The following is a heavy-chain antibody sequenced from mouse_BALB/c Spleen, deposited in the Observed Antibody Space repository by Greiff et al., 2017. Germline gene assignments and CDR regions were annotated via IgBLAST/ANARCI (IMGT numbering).Heavy chain of an antibody. V-gene: IGHV1S81*02. Sequence: QVQLQQPGAELVKPGASVKLSCKASGYTFTSYWMHWVKQRPGQGLEWIGEINPSNGRTNYNEKFKSKATLTVDKPSSTPYMQLSSLTSEDSAVYYCARSGYGSRQFAYWGQGTLVTVSA. D-gene: IGHD1-1*01. CDR3: ARSGYGSRQFAY. J-gene: IGHJ3*01. CDR1: GYTFTSYW. CDR2: INPSNGRT.